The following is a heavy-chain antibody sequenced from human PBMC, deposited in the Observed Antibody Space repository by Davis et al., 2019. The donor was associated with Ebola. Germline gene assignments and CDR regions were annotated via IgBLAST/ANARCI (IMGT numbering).Heavy chain of an antibody. CDR3: AREAPSGSGVIGPTDY. CDR2: IHSRDGAT. V-gene: IGHV1-2*06. Sequence: ASVKVSCKASEYTFTDFYIHWVRQAPGQGLEWMGRIHSRDGATVYALRFQGRVTMTRDTAITTAYMELSRLRYDDTAVYFCAREAPSGSGVIGPTDYWAQGTQVTVSS. CDR1: EYTFTDFY. D-gene: IGHD2-15*01. J-gene: IGHJ4*02.